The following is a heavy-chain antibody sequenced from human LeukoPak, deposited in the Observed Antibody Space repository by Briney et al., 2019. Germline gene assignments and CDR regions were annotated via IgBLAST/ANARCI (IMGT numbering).Heavy chain of an antibody. J-gene: IGHJ3*02. V-gene: IGHV4-39*07. D-gene: IGHD4-17*01. CDR2: IYYSGST. CDR3: AGPWTTANAFDI. Sequence: SETLSLTCTVSGGSISSSSYYWGWIRQPPGKGLEWIGSIYYSGSTYYNPSLKSRVTISVDTSKNQFSLKLSSVTAADTAVYYCAGPWTTANAFDIWGQGTMVTVSS. CDR1: GGSISSSSYY.